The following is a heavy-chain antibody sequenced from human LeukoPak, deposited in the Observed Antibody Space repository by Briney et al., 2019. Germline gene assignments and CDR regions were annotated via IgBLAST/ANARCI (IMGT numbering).Heavy chain of an antibody. J-gene: IGHJ1*01. CDR1: GGSISSSSYY. V-gene: IGHV4-39*01. Sequence: SETLSLTCTVSGGSISSSSYYWGWIRQPPGKGLEWIGEINHSGSTNYNPSLKSRVTISVDTSKNQFSLKLSSVTAADTAVYYCARHSRYYYDSSGYYYVLSEYFQHWGQGTLVTVSS. CDR2: INHSGST. D-gene: IGHD3-22*01. CDR3: ARHSRYYYDSSGYYYVLSEYFQH.